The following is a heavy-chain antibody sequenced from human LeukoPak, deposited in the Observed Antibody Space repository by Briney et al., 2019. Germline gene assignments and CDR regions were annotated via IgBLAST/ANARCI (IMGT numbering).Heavy chain of an antibody. CDR2: IIPNLGIA. CDR3: AKVAATGKLPDY. J-gene: IGHJ4*02. CDR1: GGTFSSYA. D-gene: IGHD2-15*01. Sequence: SVKVSCKASGGTFSSYAISWVQQAPGQGLEWMERIIPNLGIANYAQKFQGRVTITADKSTSTAYMELSSLRSEETAVYYCAKVAATGKLPDYWGQGTLVTVSS. V-gene: IGHV1-69*04.